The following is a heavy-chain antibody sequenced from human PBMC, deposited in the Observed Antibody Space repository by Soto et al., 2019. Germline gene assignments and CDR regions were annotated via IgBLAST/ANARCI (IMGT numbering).Heavy chain of an antibody. D-gene: IGHD3-22*01. V-gene: IGHV5-51*01. CDR3: ARSLPNYYDSSGPFDY. CDR1: GYTFTSYW. CDR2: IYAGDSDT. Sequence: ESLKISCKGSGYTFTSYWVGWVRQMPGKGLEWMGIIYAGDSDTRYSPSFQGQVTISADKSINTAYLQWSSLKASDTAMYYCARSLPNYYDSSGPFDYWGQGTLVTVSS. J-gene: IGHJ4*02.